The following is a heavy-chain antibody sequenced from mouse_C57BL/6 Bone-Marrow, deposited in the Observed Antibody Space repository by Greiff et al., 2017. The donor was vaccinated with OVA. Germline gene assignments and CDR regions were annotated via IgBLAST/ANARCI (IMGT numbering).Heavy chain of an antibody. CDR3: TTYRY. J-gene: IGHJ2*01. CDR1: GYSFTSYY. Sequence: EVQLQQSGPELVKPGASVKISCKASGYSFTSYYIHWVKQRPEQGLEWIGWIDPENGDTEYAAKFQGKATITADTSSNTAYLQLRSLTSEDTAVYYCTTYRYWGQGTTLTVSS. V-gene: IGHV14-4*01. CDR2: IDPENGDT.